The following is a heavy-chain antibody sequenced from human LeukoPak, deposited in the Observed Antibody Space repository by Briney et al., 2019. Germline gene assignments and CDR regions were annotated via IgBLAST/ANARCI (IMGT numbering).Heavy chain of an antibody. Sequence: GGSLRLSCAASGFTFSSSAMHWVRQAPDKGLEWVAVISYDGSNKYYADSVKGRFTISRDNSKNTLYLQMNSLRADDTAVYYWARDRDRGGWYEGFAYGGRGTLVPVS. CDR3: ARDRDRGGWYEGFAY. CDR2: ISYDGSNK. V-gene: IGHV3-30-3*01. D-gene: IGHD6-19*01. CDR1: GFTFSSSA. J-gene: IGHJ4*02.